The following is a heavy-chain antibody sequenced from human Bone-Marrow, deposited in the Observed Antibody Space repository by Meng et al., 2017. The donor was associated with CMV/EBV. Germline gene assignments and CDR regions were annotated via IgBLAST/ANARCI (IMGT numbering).Heavy chain of an antibody. Sequence: ASVKVSCKASGYTFTSFDINWVRQAPGQGLEWMGWMNPNSGNTGYARKFQGRVTMTRSTSTSTAYMELSGLRSGDTAVYYCARDYFESSGSSSFAYYGMDVWGQGTTVTVSS. CDR1: GYTFTSFD. J-gene: IGHJ6*02. V-gene: IGHV1-8*01. CDR3: ARDYFESSGSSSFAYYGMDV. D-gene: IGHD3-22*01. CDR2: MNPNSGNT.